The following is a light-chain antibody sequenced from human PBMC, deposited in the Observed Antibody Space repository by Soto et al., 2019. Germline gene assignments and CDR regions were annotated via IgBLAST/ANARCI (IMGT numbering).Light chain of an antibody. CDR1: QTVSSW. CDR2: KAS. V-gene: IGKV1-5*03. J-gene: IGKJ1*01. Sequence: DIQMTQSPSSLSASVGDRVTITCRASQTVSSWLAWYQQKPGKAPKLLIYKASTLKSGVPSRFSGSGSGTEFTLTISSLQPDDFVTYYCQHYNSYSEAFGQGTNV. CDR3: QHYNSYSEA.